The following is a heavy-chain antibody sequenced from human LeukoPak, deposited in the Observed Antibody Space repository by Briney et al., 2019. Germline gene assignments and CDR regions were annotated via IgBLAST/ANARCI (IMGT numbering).Heavy chain of an antibody. D-gene: IGHD1-1*01. J-gene: IGHJ4*02. V-gene: IGHV3-7*02. CDR3: ATYKNQLRTVYFDY. Sequence: GSLRLSCASSGFTFSSYWMSWVRQAPGKGLEWVANIKQDGSDKNYVDSVKGRFTISKDNAKNLLSLEMNGLRAEDTAVYYCATYKNQLRTVYFDYWGQGTLVTVSS. CDR1: GFTFSSYW. CDR2: IKQDGSDK.